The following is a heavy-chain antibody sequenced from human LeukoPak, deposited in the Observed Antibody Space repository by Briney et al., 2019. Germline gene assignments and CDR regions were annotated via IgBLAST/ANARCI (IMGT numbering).Heavy chain of an antibody. CDR3: ARDTWSGSPFYYYYYMDV. V-gene: IGHV4-39*07. Sequence: SETLSLTCTVSGGSISSSSYYWGWIRQPPGKGLEWIESIYYSGSTYYNPSLKSRVTISVDTSKNQFSLKLSSVTAADTAVYYCARDTWSGSPFYYYYYMDVWGKGTTVTVSS. CDR2: IYYSGST. CDR1: GGSISSSSYY. D-gene: IGHD1-26*01. J-gene: IGHJ6*03.